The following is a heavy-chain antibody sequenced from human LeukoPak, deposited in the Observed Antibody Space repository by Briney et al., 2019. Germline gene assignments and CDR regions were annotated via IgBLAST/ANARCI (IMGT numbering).Heavy chain of an antibody. Sequence: SVKVSCKASGGTFSSYAITWVRQAPGQGLEWMGGIIPIFGTTNHAQKFQGRVTITADESTSTAYMELSSLRSEDTAVYYCARVEPLYYYDSSGYFDYWGQGTLVTVSS. CDR2: IIPIFGTT. J-gene: IGHJ4*02. CDR3: ARVEPLYYYDSSGYFDY. V-gene: IGHV1-69*13. D-gene: IGHD3-22*01. CDR1: GGTFSSYA.